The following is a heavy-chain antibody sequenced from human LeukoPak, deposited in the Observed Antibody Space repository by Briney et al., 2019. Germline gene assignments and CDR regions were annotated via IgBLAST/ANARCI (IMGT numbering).Heavy chain of an antibody. J-gene: IGHJ3*02. CDR1: GFTFSSYS. CDR2: ISSSSSYI. V-gene: IGHV3-21*01. CDR3: ASSPPRARDAFDI. D-gene: IGHD6-6*01. Sequence: GGSLRLFCAASGFTFSSYSMNWVRQAPGKGLEWVSSISSSSSYIYYADSVKGRFTISRDNAKNSLYLQMNSLRAEDTAVYYCASSPPRARDAFDIWGQGTMVTVSS.